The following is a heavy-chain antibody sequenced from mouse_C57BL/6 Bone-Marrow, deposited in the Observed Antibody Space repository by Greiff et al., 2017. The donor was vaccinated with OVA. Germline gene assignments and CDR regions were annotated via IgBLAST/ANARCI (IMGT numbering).Heavy chain of an antibody. V-gene: IGHV1-81*01. D-gene: IGHD1-1*01. CDR1: GYPFTSYG. CDR3: ASCIYVYFDD. J-gene: IGHJ2*01. CDR2: IYPRSGNT. Sequence: QVQLQQSGAELARPGASVKLSCKASGYPFTSYGISWVKQRTGQGLEWIGEIYPRSGNTYYNEKFQGKATLTAYKASSTAYMELRSLTSEDSAVYCCASCIYVYFDDWGQGTTLTGSS.